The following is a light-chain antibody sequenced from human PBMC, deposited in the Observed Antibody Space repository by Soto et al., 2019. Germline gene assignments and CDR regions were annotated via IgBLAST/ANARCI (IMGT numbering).Light chain of an antibody. J-gene: IGLJ2*01. V-gene: IGLV1-47*01. CDR2: RDN. CDR1: SSSIGSNY. CDR3: AAWDDSLTGVI. Sequence: QSVLTQPPSASGTPGQRVTISCSGSSSSIGSNYVYWYRQFSGTAPKLLIHRDNQRPSGVPDRFAGSKSGSSASLAISGLRSEDEADYYCAAWDDSLTGVIFGGGTKLTV.